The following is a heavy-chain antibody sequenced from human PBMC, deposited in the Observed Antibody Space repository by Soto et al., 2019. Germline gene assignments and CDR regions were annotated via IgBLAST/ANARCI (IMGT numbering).Heavy chain of an antibody. J-gene: IGHJ3*02. Sequence: QITLKESGPTLVKPTQTLTLTCTFSGFSLTTSGVAVGWIRQPPGKALEWLALIYWDDDKRYSPSLKNRLTITKDTSKNQVVLTMTTMDPVDTATYFCAHLIYVAVSGTRDVFDIWGQGTMVTVSS. CDR2: IYWDDDK. CDR3: AHLIYVAVSGTRDVFDI. CDR1: GFSLTTSGVA. V-gene: IGHV2-5*02. D-gene: IGHD6-19*01.